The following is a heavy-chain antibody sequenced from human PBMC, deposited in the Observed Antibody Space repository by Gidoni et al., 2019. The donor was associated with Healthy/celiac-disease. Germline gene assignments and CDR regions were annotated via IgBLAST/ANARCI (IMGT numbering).Heavy chain of an antibody. D-gene: IGHD1-1*01. CDR2: IYYSGST. V-gene: IGHV4-39*07. CDR3: ARESAGGGGPSTSWFDP. Sequence: QLQLQESGPGLAKPSATLSLTCTVSGCSISSSSYYWGWIRQPPGKGLEWIGSIYYSGSTYYNPSLKSRVTISVDTSKNQFSLKLSSVTAADTAVYYCARESAGGGGPSTSWFDPWGQGTLVTVSS. CDR1: GCSISSSSYY. J-gene: IGHJ5*02.